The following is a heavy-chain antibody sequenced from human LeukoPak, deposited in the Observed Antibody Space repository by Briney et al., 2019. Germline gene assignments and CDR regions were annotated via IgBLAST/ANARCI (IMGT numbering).Heavy chain of an antibody. CDR2: FDPQDGET. J-gene: IGHJ4*02. V-gene: IGHV1-24*01. CDR3: ALGGGSR. CDR1: GYSLSAIT. Sequence: ASVRVSCKVSGYSLSAITMHWVRQASGKGLEWMGLFDPQDGETLYAEKFQGRVTMTVDSSTDTAYMTLSGLRFEDTAMYYCALGGGSRWGQGTLVTVSS. D-gene: IGHD3-16*01.